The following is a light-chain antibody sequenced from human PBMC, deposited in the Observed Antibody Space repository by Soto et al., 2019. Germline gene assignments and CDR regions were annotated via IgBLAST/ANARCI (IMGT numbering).Light chain of an antibody. CDR2: DAS. J-gene: IGKJ4*01. Sequence: EIVLTQPPVTLSLSPGERATLSCRASQSVSSYLAWYQQKPGQAPRLLIYDASNRATGVPARFSGSGSGTDFTLTISSLAPEDFAVYYCQQRGNWPTFGGGTKVEIK. CDR3: QQRGNWPT. V-gene: IGKV3-11*01. CDR1: QSVSSY.